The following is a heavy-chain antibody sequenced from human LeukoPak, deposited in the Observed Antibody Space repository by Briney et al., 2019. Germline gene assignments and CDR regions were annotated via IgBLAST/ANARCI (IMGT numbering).Heavy chain of an antibody. CDR3: GRNLGSGSDH. V-gene: IGHV4-59*02. J-gene: IGHJ4*02. D-gene: IGHD3-10*01. CDR1: GASVSSDY. CDR2: THYRGDI. Sequence: PSETLSLTCSVSGASVSSDYWNWIRQPPGGGLEWIGYTHYRGDINYNPSLKSRLTMSVDASSNQVSLKLSSVTAADAAVYYCGRNLGSGSDHWGQGTLVTVSS.